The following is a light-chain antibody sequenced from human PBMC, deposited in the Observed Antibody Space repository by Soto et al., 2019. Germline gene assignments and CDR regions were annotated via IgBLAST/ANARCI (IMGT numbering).Light chain of an antibody. CDR1: SSDVGSYNY. CDR2: EVT. Sequence: SALTQPPSASGSPGQSVTISCTGTSSDVGSYNYVSWYQQYPGKAPKLMIYEVTKRPSGVPDRFSGSKSGNTASLTVSGLQAEDEADYYCTSYADNNNHVFGGGTKLTVL. CDR3: TSYADNNNHV. V-gene: IGLV2-8*01. J-gene: IGLJ1*01.